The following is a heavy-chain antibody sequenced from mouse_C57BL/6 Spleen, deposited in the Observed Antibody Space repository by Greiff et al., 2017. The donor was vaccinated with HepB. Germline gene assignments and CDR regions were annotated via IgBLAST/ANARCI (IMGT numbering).Heavy chain of an antibody. V-gene: IGHV3-6*01. J-gene: IGHJ1*03. D-gene: IGHD4-1*01. CDR2: ISYDGSN. CDR3: ARGGLGRDGYFDV. CDR1: GYSITSGYY. Sequence: ESGPGLVKPSQSLSLTCSVTGYSITSGYYWNWIRQFPGNKLEWMGYISYDGSNNYNPSLKNRISITRDTSKNQFFLKLNSVTTEDTATYYCARGGLGRDGYFDVWGTGTTVTVSS.